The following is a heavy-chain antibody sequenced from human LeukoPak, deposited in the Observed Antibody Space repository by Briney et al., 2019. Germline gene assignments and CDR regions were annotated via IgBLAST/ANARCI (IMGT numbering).Heavy chain of an antibody. CDR3: ARRSTYCGGDCYTRLDY. CDR2: INHSGST. J-gene: IGHJ4*02. D-gene: IGHD2-21*02. CDR1: GGSFSGYY. V-gene: IGHV4-34*01. Sequence: SETLSLTCAVYGGSFSGYYWSWIRQPPGKGLEWIGEINHSGSTNYNPSLKSRVTISVDTPKNQFSLKLSSVTAADTAVYYCARRSTYCGGDCYTRLDYWGQGTLVTVSS.